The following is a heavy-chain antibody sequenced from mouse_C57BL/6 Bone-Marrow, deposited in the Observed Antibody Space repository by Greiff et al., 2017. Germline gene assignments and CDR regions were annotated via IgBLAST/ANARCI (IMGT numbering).Heavy chain of an antibody. D-gene: IGHD1-1*01. CDR3: ARWGYYGSSELGFDV. CDR2: IYPRDGST. J-gene: IGHJ1*03. CDR1: GYTFTDHT. Sequence: QVQLQQSDAELVKPGASVKISCKVSGYTFTDHTIHWMKQRPEQGLEWIGYIYPRDGSTKYNEKFKGKATLTADKSSSTAYMQLNSLTSEDSAVXFCARWGYYGSSELGFDVWGTGTTVTVSS. V-gene: IGHV1-78*01.